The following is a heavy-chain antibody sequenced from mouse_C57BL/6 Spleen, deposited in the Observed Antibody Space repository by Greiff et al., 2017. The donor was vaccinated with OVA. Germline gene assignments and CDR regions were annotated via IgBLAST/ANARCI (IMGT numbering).Heavy chain of an antibody. CDR2: IDPETGGP. Sequence: QVQLQQSGAELVRPGASVTLSCKASGYTFTDYEMHWVKQTPVHGLEWIGAIDPETGGPAYNQKFKGKAILTADKSSSTAYMELRSLTSEDSAVYYGTRGEDYVRYFDVWGTGTTVTVSS. V-gene: IGHV1-15*01. CDR1: GYTFTDYE. J-gene: IGHJ1*03. D-gene: IGHD2-4*01. CDR3: TRGEDYVRYFDV.